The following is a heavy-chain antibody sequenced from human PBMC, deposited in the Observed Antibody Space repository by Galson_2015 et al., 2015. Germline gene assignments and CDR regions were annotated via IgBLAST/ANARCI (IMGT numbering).Heavy chain of an antibody. V-gene: IGHV1-18*04. CDR2: IITHNGYA. Sequence: SVKVSCKASGYTFTNYGLSWVRQAPGQGPEWMGWIITHNGYANYAQKFQGRVSMTTDTSTSTAYMELRSLTSDDTAVYYCARDYSDSGPFPHYWGQGTLVTVSS. D-gene: IGHD3-22*01. CDR1: GYTFTNYG. J-gene: IGHJ4*02. CDR3: ARDYSDSGPFPHY.